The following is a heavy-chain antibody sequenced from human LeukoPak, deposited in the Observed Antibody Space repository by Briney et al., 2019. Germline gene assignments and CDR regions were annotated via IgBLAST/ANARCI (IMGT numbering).Heavy chain of an antibody. Sequence: GGSLRLSCAASGFTFSSYAMHWVRQAPGKGLERVAVISYDGSNKYYADSVKGRFTISRDNSKNTLYLQMNSLRAEDTAVYYCARDSPYSQQQLAYYFDYWGQGTLVTVSS. CDR1: GFTFSSYA. CDR2: ISYDGSNK. J-gene: IGHJ4*02. D-gene: IGHD6-13*01. V-gene: IGHV3-30*04. CDR3: ARDSPYSQQQLAYYFDY.